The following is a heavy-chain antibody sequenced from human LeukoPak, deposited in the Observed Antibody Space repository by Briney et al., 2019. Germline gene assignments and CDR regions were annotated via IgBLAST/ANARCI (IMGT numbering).Heavy chain of an antibody. CDR1: GYTFTGYY. V-gene: IGHV1-2*06. CDR3: ARDYCSSTSCLFDY. J-gene: IGHJ4*02. D-gene: IGHD2-2*01. CDR2: INPNSGGT. Sequence: ASVKVSCKASGYTFTGYYMHWVRQAPGQGLEWMGRINPNSGGTNYAQKFQGRVTMTRDTSISTAYMELSRLRSDDTAVYYCARDYCSSTSCLFDYWGQGTLVSVSS.